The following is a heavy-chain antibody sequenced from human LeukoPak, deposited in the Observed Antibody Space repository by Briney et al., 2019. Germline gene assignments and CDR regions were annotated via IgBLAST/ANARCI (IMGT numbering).Heavy chain of an antibody. CDR3: ARGFYYDSSGYLPYYFDY. V-gene: IGHV1-2*06. D-gene: IGHD3-22*01. CDR2: INPNSGGT. CDR1: GYTFTGYY. Sequence: GASVKVSCKASGYTFTGYYMHWVRQAPGQGLEWMGRINPNSGGTNYAQKFQGRVTMTRDTSISTAYMELSRLRSEDTAVYYCARGFYYDSSGYLPYYFDYWGQGTLVTVSS. J-gene: IGHJ4*02.